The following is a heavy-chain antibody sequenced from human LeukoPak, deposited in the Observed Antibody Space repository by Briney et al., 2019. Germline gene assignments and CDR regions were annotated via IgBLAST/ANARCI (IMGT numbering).Heavy chain of an antibody. J-gene: IGHJ5*02. CDR3: ARSSHDFWSGYSWFDP. V-gene: IGHV4-61*02. D-gene: IGHD3-3*01. CDR2: IYTSGST. Sequence: PSDTLALPCTVSGGSISSGSYYWSWIRQPAGKGLEWIGRIYTSGSTNYNPSLKSRVTISVDTSKNQFSLKLSSVTAADTAVYYCARSSHDFWSGYSWFDPWGQGTLVTVSS. CDR1: GGSISSGSYY.